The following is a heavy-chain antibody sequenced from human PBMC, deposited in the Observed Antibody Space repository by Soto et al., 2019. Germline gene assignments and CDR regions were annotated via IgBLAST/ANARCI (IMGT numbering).Heavy chain of an antibody. Sequence: QVQLVQSGAEVKNPGSSVNVSCKASGGTFSSYAISWVRQAPGQGLEWMGGIIPIFGTANYAQKFQGRVTITADESTSTAYMELSSLRSEDTAVYYCARGPHRDTAMVTRGMDVWGQGTTVTVSS. V-gene: IGHV1-69*12. CDR1: GGTFSSYA. D-gene: IGHD5-18*01. CDR2: IIPIFGTA. CDR3: ARGPHRDTAMVTRGMDV. J-gene: IGHJ6*02.